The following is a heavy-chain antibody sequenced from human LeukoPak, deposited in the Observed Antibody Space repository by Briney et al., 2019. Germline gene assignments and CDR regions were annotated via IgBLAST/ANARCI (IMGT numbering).Heavy chain of an antibody. D-gene: IGHD2-2*01. CDR3: ARGPRASASTSCCDFDY. CDR1: GGSISSYY. V-gene: IGHV4-59*01. CDR2: IYYSGST. J-gene: IGHJ4*02. Sequence: PSETLSLTCTVSGGSISSYYWSWIRQPPGKGLEWIGYIYYSGSTNYNPSLKSRVTISVDTSKNQFSLKLSSVTAADTAVYYCARGPRASASTSCCDFDYWGQGTLVTVSS.